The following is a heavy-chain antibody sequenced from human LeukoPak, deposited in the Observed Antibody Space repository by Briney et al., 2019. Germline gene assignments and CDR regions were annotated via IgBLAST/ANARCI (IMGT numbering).Heavy chain of an antibody. Sequence: GGSLRLSCAASGFTFSSYAMSWVRQAPGKGLEWVSGISGSGGSTYYAESVKGRFTISRDNSKNTLYLQMNSLRAEDTAVYYCTKGTTVAHYYFDYWGQGTLVTVSS. J-gene: IGHJ4*02. CDR3: TKGTTVAHYYFDY. V-gene: IGHV3-23*01. D-gene: IGHD4-23*01. CDR1: GFTFSSYA. CDR2: ISGSGGST.